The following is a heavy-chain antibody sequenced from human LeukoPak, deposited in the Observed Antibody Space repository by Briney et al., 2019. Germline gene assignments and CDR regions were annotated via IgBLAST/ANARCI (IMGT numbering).Heavy chain of an antibody. J-gene: IGHJ5*02. CDR3: ARRRQQRAANWFDP. CDR1: GGSISSSSYY. V-gene: IGHV4-39*01. Sequence: SETLSLTCTVSGGSISSSSYYWGWIRQPPGKGLEWIVSIYDSGSTYSNPSLKSRITISVDTSKNQFSLKLSSVSAADTAVYYCARRRQQRAANWFDPWGQGTLVTVSS. D-gene: IGHD6-13*01. CDR2: IYDSGST.